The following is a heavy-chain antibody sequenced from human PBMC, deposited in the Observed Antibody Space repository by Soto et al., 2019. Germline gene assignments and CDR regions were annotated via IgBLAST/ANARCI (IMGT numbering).Heavy chain of an antibody. V-gene: IGHV4-59*12. CDR1: GGSISSYY. D-gene: IGHD3-22*01. CDR3: ARDYYDRSGYFSYYYYGMDV. Sequence: PSETLSLTCTVSGGSISSYYWSWIRQPPGKGLEWIGYIYYSGSTNYNPSLKSRVTISVDTSKNQFSLKLSSLTAADTAVYYCARDYYDRSGYFSYYYYGMDVWGQGTTVTVSS. CDR2: IYYSGST. J-gene: IGHJ6*02.